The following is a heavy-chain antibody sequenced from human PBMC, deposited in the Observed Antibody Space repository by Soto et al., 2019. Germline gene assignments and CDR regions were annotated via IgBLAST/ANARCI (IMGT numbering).Heavy chain of an antibody. J-gene: IGHJ1*01. V-gene: IGHV3-23*01. CDR2: ISGSGDST. CDR1: GFTFSSYA. Sequence: GESLKISCAASGFTFSSYAMSWVRQAXGKGLEWVSGISGSGDSTYYADSVKGRFTISRDNSKNTLYLQMNSLRAEDTAVYYCAKGVPGIAVAGTGYFQHWGQGTLVTVSS. CDR3: AKGVPGIAVAGTGYFQH. D-gene: IGHD6-19*01.